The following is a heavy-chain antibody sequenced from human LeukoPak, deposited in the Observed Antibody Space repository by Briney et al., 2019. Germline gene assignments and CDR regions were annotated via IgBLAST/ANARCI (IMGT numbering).Heavy chain of an antibody. CDR2: ITSDGHVE. V-gene: IGHV3-48*04. D-gene: IGHD3-9*01. Sequence: GGSLRLSCEASGFTFSTYTMNWVRQAPGKGLEWVSHITSDGHVETYVDSVRGRFTMSRDNAKDLLFLQMNGLRAEDTAVYYCARDTLNGPFVISLDYWGQGALVTVSS. J-gene: IGHJ4*02. CDR1: GFTFSTYT. CDR3: ARDTLNGPFVISLDY.